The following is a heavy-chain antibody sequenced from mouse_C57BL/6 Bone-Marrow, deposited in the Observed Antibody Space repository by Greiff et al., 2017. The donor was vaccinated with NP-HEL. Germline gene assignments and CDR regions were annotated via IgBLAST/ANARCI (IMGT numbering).Heavy chain of an antibody. CDR1: GYTFTSYW. CDR2: IDPSDSYT. Sequence: VQLQQPGAELVMPGASVKLSCKASGYTFTSYWMHWVKQRPGQGLEWIGEIDPSDSYTNYNQKFKGKSTLTVDKSSSTAYMQLSSLTSEDSAVYYCARRGYGKGFAYWGQGTLVTVSA. V-gene: IGHV1-69*01. J-gene: IGHJ3*01. CDR3: ARRGYGKGFAY. D-gene: IGHD2-10*02.